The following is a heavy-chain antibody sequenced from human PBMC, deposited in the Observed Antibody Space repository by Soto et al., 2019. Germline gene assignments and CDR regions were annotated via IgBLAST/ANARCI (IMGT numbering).Heavy chain of an antibody. D-gene: IGHD4-17*01. CDR1: GFTISSYA. CDR3: ASVDIGAYIPHFAY. Sequence: EVHLVESGGGLVQPGGSLRLSCAASGFTISSYAMSWVRQAPGKGLEWVSAITGSGGTTYYADSVKGRFTISRDNSKNTLYLQMDSLGAEDTAVYFCASVDIGAYIPHFAYWGQGTLVTVSS. J-gene: IGHJ4*02. CDR2: ITGSGGTT. V-gene: IGHV3-23*04.